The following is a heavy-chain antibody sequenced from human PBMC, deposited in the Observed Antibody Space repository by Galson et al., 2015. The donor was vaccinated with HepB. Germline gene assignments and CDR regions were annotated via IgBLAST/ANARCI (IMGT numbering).Heavy chain of an antibody. CDR3: ARGALVVGVAATQNNWFDP. V-gene: IGHV1-18*01. Sequence: SVKVSCKVSGYTFSSYSITWVRQAPGQGLEWMGWISSYTRKTNFAQKFQGRVTMTTDTSTSTAYMELRRPRSDDTAIYYCARGALVVGVAATQNNWFDPWGQGTLVTVSS. D-gene: IGHD2-15*01. J-gene: IGHJ5*02. CDR1: GYTFSSYS. CDR2: ISSYTRKT.